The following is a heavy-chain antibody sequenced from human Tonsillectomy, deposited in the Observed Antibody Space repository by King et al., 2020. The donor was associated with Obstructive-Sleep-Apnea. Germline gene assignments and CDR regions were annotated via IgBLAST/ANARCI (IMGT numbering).Heavy chain of an antibody. CDR3: ARVYDSSGYRVILNWFDP. CDR2: IYYSGST. J-gene: IGHJ5*02. CDR1: GGSISSSSYY. Sequence: QLQESGPGLVKPSETLSLTCTVSGGSISSSSYYWGWIRQPPGKGLEWIGSIYYSGSTYYNPSLKSRVTISVDTSKNQFSLKLSSVTAADTAVYYCARVYDSSGYRVILNWFDPWGQGTLVTVSS. D-gene: IGHD3-22*01. V-gene: IGHV4-39*07.